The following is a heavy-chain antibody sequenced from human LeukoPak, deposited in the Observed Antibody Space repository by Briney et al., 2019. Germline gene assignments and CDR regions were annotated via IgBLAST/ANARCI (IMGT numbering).Heavy chain of an antibody. CDR1: GFTFSSYS. CDR3: ARDGGYSSGWGSDFDY. Sequence: NPGGSLRLSCAASGFTFSSYSMNWVRQAPGKGLEWVSSISSSSSYIYYADSVKGRFTISRDNAKNSLYLQMNSLGAEDTAVYYCARDGGYSSGWGSDFDYWGQGTLVTVSS. J-gene: IGHJ4*02. V-gene: IGHV3-21*01. D-gene: IGHD6-19*01. CDR2: ISSSSSYI.